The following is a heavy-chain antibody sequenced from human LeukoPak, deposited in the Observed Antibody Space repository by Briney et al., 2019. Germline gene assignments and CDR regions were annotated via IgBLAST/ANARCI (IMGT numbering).Heavy chain of an antibody. CDR2: ISRTGSHT. CDR1: GFTFSDYY. V-gene: IGHV3-11*06. Sequence: PGGSLRLSCAASGFTFSDYYMSWIRQAPGKGLEWLSYISRTGSHTPYADSVKGRFTVSRDNAKNSLSLELNSLRVDDTAIYYCARVGSTAEAGTPDYWGQGTLATVSS. J-gene: IGHJ4*02. CDR3: ARVGSTAEAGTPDY. D-gene: IGHD6-13*01.